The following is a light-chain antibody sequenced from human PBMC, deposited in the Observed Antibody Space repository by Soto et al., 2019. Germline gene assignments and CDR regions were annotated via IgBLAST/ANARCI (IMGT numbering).Light chain of an antibody. CDR2: GAT. Sequence: EIVMTQSPVTLSVSPGERDTLSCRASQSVNSNLAWYQQKPGQAPRLLVYGATTRDTGIPARLSGSGSGTEFTLTISSLQSEDFEVYYCQQYNDWPPLTFGGGTKVEIK. CDR1: QSVNSN. J-gene: IGKJ4*01. V-gene: IGKV3-15*01. CDR3: QQYNDWPPLT.